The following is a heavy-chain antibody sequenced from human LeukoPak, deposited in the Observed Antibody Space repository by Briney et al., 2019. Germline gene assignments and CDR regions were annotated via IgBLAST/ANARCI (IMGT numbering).Heavy chain of an antibody. Sequence: PGGSLRLSCAASGFTFSDHYMDWVRQAPGKGLEWVGRIRNKGKSYTTEYAASVRGRFTISRDDSKSSLYLHINSPKTEDTAPYYCARVSAHYDSSGYSLNAFDIWGQGTMVTVSS. CDR1: GFTFSDHY. CDR3: ARVSAHYDSSGYSLNAFDI. CDR2: IRNKGKSYTT. D-gene: IGHD3-22*01. J-gene: IGHJ3*02. V-gene: IGHV3-72*01.